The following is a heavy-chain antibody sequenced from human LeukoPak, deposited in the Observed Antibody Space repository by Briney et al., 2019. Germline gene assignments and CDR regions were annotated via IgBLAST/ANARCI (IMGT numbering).Heavy chain of an antibody. D-gene: IGHD5-18*01. J-gene: IGHJ4*02. V-gene: IGHV3-23*01. Sequence: GGSLRLSCAASGFTFSSYAMSWVSQAPGQGLEWVSAISGSGGSTYYADSVKGRFTISRDNSKNTLYLQMNSLRAEDTAVYYCAKDLGSGYSYGYFDYWGQGTLVTVSS. CDR2: ISGSGGST. CDR1: GFTFSSYA. CDR3: AKDLGSGYSYGYFDY.